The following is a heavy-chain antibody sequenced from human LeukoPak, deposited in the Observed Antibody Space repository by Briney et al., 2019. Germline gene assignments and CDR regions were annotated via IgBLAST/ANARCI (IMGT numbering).Heavy chain of an antibody. CDR3: ARQGGTTIFGVAHPGGAFDI. V-gene: IGHV1-69*05. D-gene: IGHD3-3*01. CDR2: IIPIFGTI. J-gene: IGHJ3*02. Sequence: SVKVSCKASGGTFSNYAISWVRQAPGQGLEWLGGIIPIFGTIKYAQRVQGRVTMSTDEFRTTAYMELRSLISEDSAVYYCARQGGTTIFGVAHPGGAFDIWGQGTMVTVSS. CDR1: GGTFSNYA.